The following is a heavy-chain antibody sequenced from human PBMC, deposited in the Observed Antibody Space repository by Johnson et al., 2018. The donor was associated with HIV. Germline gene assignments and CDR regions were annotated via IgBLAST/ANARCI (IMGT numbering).Heavy chain of an antibody. V-gene: IGHV3-30*04. CDR2: ISYDGSNK. CDR1: GFTFSSYA. CDR3: ASSATTVVMEGFAFDI. J-gene: IGHJ3*02. Sequence: QLVESGGGVVQPGRSLRLSCAASGFTFSSYAMHWVRQAPGKGLEWVAVISYDGSNKYYADSVKGRFNISRDNYKNTLYLQMKRLRAEDTAVYYCASSATTVVMEGFAFDIWGLGTMVTVSS. D-gene: IGHD4-23*01.